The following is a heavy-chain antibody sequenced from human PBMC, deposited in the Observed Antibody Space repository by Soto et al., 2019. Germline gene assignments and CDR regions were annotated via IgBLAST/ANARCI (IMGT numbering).Heavy chain of an antibody. CDR3: AREVPYDSSGYYYFSYYFDY. J-gene: IGHJ4*02. CDR2: IDTSGST. V-gene: IGHV4-61*02. CDR1: GGSISGSYYY. D-gene: IGHD3-22*01. Sequence: SETLSLPCAVSGGSISGSYYYWGWLRQSPGKGLEWIGRIDTSGSTNYNPSLKSRVTMSVDTSKNHFSLKLSSVTAADTAVYYCAREVPYDSSGYYYFSYYFDYWGQGTLVTVSS.